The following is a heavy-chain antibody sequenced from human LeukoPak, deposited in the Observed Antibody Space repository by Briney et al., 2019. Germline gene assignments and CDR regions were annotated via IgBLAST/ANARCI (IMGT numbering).Heavy chain of an antibody. V-gene: IGHV1-2*02. CDR3: ASHLQEITVSVLDY. D-gene: IGHD6-19*01. CDR1: GYTFIGYY. J-gene: IGHJ4*02. CDR2: INPNSGGT. Sequence: ASVKVSCKASGYTFIGYYMHWVRQAPGQGLEWMGWINPNSGGTNFAQKFQGRVTMTRDTSISTAYMELSSLTSDDTAIYYCASHLQEITVSVLDYWGQGTLVTVSS.